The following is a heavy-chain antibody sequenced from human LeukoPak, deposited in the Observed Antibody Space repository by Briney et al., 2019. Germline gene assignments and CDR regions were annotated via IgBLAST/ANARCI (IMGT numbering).Heavy chain of an antibody. CDR1: GYSITNGYY. D-gene: IGHD3-9*01. CDR2: NYHDGRT. CDR3: ARVTGYMVEDFFDY. Sequence: SETLSLTCTVSGYSITNGYYYGWSRQPPGRGLEWIGSNYHDGRTDYTPSLKSRVTISRDTSNNKFYLQLSSVTAADTAVYYCARVTGYMVEDFFDYWGQGTLVTVSS. V-gene: IGHV4-38-2*02. J-gene: IGHJ4*02.